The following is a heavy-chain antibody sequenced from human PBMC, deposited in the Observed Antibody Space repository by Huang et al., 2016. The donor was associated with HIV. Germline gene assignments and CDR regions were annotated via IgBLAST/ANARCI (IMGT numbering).Heavy chain of an antibody. D-gene: IGHD2-21*02. V-gene: IGHV2-5*01. J-gene: IGHJ4*02. CDR3: AQGYAWHFNTDGYPVFHY. CDR1: GVLPATYTHFLLHTDGVY. Sequence: IVVKESGPTLVRPTQTLTLTCTLSGVLPATYTHFLLHTDGVYVGWLRQAPGQALQGLAVISWYDDKRFQPLRSTRLDVTRDASKNQVTLTMTNMDPLDTATYFCAQGYAWHFNTDGYPVFHYWGRGALVTVSS. CDR2: ISWYDDK.